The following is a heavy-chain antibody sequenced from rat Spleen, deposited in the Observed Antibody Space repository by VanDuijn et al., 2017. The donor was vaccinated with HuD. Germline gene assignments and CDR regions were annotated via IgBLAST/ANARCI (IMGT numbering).Heavy chain of an antibody. CDR2: MRTKPYNYAA. Sequence: VQLVESGGGLVQPGRSLKLSCAASGFTFSDYYMAWVRQAPGEGLEWVALMRTKPYNYAAYYADSVKGRFTISRDDSKSMVYLQMDDLETEDTAMYFCSAMGKGFWGQGVMVTVSS. D-gene: IGHD1-7*01. J-gene: IGHJ2*01. CDR3: SAMGKGF. CDR1: GFTFSDYY. V-gene: IGHV10-5*01.